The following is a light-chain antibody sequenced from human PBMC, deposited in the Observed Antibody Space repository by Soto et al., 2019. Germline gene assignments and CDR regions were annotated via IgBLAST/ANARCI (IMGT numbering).Light chain of an antibody. J-gene: IGKJ4*01. V-gene: IGKV3-20*01. CDR3: QQFNSYPLT. Sequence: EFVLTQSPGTLSLSPGERATLSCRASQTVRNNYLAWYQQKPGQAPRLLIYDASSRATGIPDRFSGGGSGTDFTLTISRLVPEDFAVYYCQQFNSYPLTFGGGTKVEIK. CDR2: DAS. CDR1: QTVRNNY.